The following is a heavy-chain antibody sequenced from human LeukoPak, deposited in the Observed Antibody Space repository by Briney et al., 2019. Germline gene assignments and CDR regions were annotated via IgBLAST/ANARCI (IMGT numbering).Heavy chain of an antibody. D-gene: IGHD4-17*01. CDR1: GASIGSYY. Sequence: SETLSLTCTVSGASIGSYYWSWIRQSPGKGLEWVGYFFYSGRTNYNPSLKSRVTISEDTSKNQFSLKLTSATAADTAVYYCARVRWLTTGDKEVRRIITGGLYMDVWGKGTTVTMSS. CDR3: ARVRWLTTGDKEVRRIITGGLYMDV. CDR2: FFYSGRT. J-gene: IGHJ6*03. V-gene: IGHV4-59*01.